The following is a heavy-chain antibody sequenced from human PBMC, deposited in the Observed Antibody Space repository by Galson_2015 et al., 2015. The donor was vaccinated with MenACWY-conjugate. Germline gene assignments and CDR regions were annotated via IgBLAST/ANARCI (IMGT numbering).Heavy chain of an antibody. V-gene: IGHV3-74*01. CDR3: TRGNDGYGRFDH. CDR2: ISPYGSVT. Sequence: SLRLSCAASGFTFNHYWMHWVRQAPGKGLVWVSRISPYGSVTNYADSVKGRFTLSRDNAKNTLSLQMNSLRGDDTAVYYCTRGNDGYGRFDHWGQGTLVTVSS. D-gene: IGHD5-24*01. CDR1: GFTFNHYW. J-gene: IGHJ5*02.